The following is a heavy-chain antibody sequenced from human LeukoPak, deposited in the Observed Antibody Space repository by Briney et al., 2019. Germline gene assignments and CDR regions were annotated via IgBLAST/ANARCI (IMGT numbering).Heavy chain of an antibody. CDR1: GDSVFSNSAV. D-gene: IGHD6-13*01. Sequence: SQTLSLTCAISGDSVFSNSAVWNWIRQSPSRGLEWLGRTYYRSKWYNDYGISVKSRITINPDTSKNQFSLQLNSVLPEDTALYYCARAMRISAAGTYYFDYWGQGTLVTVSS. CDR3: ARAMRISAAGTYYFDY. CDR2: TYYRSKWYN. J-gene: IGHJ4*02. V-gene: IGHV6-1*01.